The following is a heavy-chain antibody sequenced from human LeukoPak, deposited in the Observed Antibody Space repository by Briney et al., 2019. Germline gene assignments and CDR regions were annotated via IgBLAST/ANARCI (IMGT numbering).Heavy chain of an antibody. J-gene: IGHJ4*02. CDR3: AKERGIYSGYDYFDY. Sequence: GGSLRLSCAASGFTFNDYAMSWVRQYPGKGLEWVSAIGGSGGSTHYADSVKGRFTISRDNSKNTLYLQMNSLRAEDTALYYCAKERGIYSGYDYFDYWGQGTLVTVSS. CDR1: GFTFNDYA. CDR2: IGGSGGST. V-gene: IGHV3-23*01. D-gene: IGHD5-12*01.